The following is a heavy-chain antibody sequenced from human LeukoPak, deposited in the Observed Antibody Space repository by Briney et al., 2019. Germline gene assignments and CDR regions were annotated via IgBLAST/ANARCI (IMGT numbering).Heavy chain of an antibody. CDR1: GYIFTSYN. CDR2: INSSGGST. J-gene: IGHJ4*02. Sequence: GASVKVSCKASGYIFTSYNMYWVRQAPGQGLEWMGIINSSGGSTNYAQKFQGRVTMTRDTSTSTVYMELSSLRSEDTAVYYCARFAVHRRLIVAGQFGLDYWGQGTLVAVSS. CDR3: ARFAVHRRLIVAGQFGLDY. V-gene: IGHV1-46*01. D-gene: IGHD6-19*01.